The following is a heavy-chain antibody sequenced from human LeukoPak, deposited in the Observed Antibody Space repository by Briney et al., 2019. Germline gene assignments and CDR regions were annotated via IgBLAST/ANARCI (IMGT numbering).Heavy chain of an antibody. CDR2: IYYSGST. V-gene: IGHV4-59*11. CDR1: GGSISSHY. Sequence: IPSETLSLTCTVSGGSISSHYWSWIRQPPGKGLEWIGYIYYSGSTNYNPSLKSRATISVDTPKNQFSLKLSSVTAADTAVYSCARATYDFWSGYYYYYYYYMDVWGKGTTVTVSS. D-gene: IGHD3-3*01. CDR3: ARATYDFWSGYYYYYYYYMDV. J-gene: IGHJ6*03.